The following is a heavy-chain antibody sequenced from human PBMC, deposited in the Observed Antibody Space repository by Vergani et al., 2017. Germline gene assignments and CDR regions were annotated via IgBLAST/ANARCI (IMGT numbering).Heavy chain of an antibody. CDR2: ISSSSSYT. V-gene: IGHV3-11*06. Sequence: QVQLVESGGGLVKPGGSLRLSCAASGFTFSDYYMSWIRQAPGKGLEWVSYISSSSSYTNYADSVKGRFTISRDNAKNSLYLQMNSLRAEDTAVYYCARDLRGPRDYFDYWGQGTLVTVSS. CDR3: ARDLRGPRDYFDY. D-gene: IGHD4-17*01. J-gene: IGHJ4*02. CDR1: GFTFSDYY.